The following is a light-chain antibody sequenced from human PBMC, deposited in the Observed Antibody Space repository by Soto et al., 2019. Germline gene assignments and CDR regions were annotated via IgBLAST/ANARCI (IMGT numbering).Light chain of an antibody. J-gene: IGKJ3*01. CDR1: RSFGTY. CDR2: GAS. Sequence: DIQMTQSPSSLSASVGAGVTIICRQSRSFGTYLNGYQQKPGPAPDLLISGASDLQSGVPSRFSGSGSGTDFSLTISNLQPEDFATYYCQHSFSIPPSFGPGTNVDIK. V-gene: IGKV1-39*01. CDR3: QHSFSIPPS.